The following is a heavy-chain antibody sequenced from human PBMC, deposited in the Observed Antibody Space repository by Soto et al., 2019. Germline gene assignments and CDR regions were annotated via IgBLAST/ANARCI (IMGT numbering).Heavy chain of an antibody. J-gene: IGHJ5*02. CDR3: ASLGVYYHSLDP. CDR2: IYYSGST. Sequence: QVQLQESGPGLVKPSETLSLTCTVSGGSISSYYWSWIRQPPGKGLEWIGYIYYSGSTNDNPSLKSRVTVSLDTSKTQFSLKLSSVTAADTAVYYCASLGVYYHSLDPWGQGTLVTVSS. D-gene: IGHD3-3*01. V-gene: IGHV4-59*08. CDR1: GGSISSYY.